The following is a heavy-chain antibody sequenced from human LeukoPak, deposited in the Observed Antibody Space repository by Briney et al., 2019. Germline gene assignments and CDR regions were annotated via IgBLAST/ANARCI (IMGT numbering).Heavy chain of an antibody. Sequence: GQSLKISCKPSGYSFTSYWIGWVRQIPGKGLGWMGIIYPADSETRYSPSFQGQVTISVDKSISTAYLQWSSLKASDTGIYYCASGGWVGATVFDYWGQGTRVTVPS. D-gene: IGHD1-26*01. V-gene: IGHV5-51*03. J-gene: IGHJ4*02. CDR1: GYSFTSYW. CDR3: ASGGWVGATVFDY. CDR2: IYPADSET.